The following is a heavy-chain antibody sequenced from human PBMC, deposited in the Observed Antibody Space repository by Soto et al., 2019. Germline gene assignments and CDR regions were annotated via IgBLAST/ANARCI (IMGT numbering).Heavy chain of an antibody. V-gene: IGHV3-23*01. D-gene: IGHD6-13*01. Sequence: EVQLLESGGGLVQPGGSLRLSCAASGFTFSSYAMNWVRQAPGKGLEWVSVISGSGGSTYYADSVKGRFTISRDNSKNTLYLQMTSLRAEDTAVYYCARRSSSWYFDYWGQGTLVTVSS. CDR3: ARRSSSWYFDY. CDR1: GFTFSSYA. J-gene: IGHJ4*02. CDR2: ISGSGGST.